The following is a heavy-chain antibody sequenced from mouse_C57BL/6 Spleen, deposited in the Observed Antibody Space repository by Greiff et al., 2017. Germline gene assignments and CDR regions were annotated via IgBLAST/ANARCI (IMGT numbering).Heavy chain of an antibody. Sequence: EVQLQQPGPGLVKPSQSLSLTCSVTGYSITSGYYWNWIRQFPGNKLEWMGYISYDGCNNYNQSLKNRISITSDTSKNQFFLKLNSVTTEDTATYDNARVKGRELGRGIDYAMDYWGQGTSVTVSS. CDR3: ARVKGRELGRGIDYAMDY. CDR2: ISYDGCN. CDR1: GYSITSGYY. D-gene: IGHD4-1*01. J-gene: IGHJ4*01. V-gene: IGHV3-6*01.